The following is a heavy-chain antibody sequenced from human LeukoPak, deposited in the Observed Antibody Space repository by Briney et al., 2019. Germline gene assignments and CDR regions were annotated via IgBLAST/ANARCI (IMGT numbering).Heavy chain of an antibody. Sequence: VASVKVSCKASGYTFTSYHMHWVRQAPGHGLEWMGLINPSGGGTSYAQKFQGRVTMTSGTSTSTVYMELSSLRSEDTAVYYCARARVMATIRPYFDYWGQGTLVIVSS. V-gene: IGHV1-46*01. D-gene: IGHD5-24*01. CDR3: ARARVMATIRPYFDY. CDR2: INPSGGGT. CDR1: GYTFTSYH. J-gene: IGHJ4*02.